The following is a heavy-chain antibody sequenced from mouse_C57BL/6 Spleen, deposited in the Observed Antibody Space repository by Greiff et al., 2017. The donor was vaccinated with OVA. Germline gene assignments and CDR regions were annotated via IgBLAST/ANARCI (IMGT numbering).Heavy chain of an antibody. CDR2: IYPRDGST. V-gene: IGHV1-78*01. J-gene: IGHJ2*01. CDR1: GYTFTDHT. CDR3: ARKYYGGYFDY. D-gene: IGHD1-1*01. Sequence: QVQLQQSDAEFVKPGASVKISCKVSGYTFTDHTIHWMKQRPEQGLEWIGYIYPRDGSTKSNEKFKGKAPLTADKSSSTAYMQLNSLRSENSEVYVCARKYYGGYFDYWGKGTTLTVSS.